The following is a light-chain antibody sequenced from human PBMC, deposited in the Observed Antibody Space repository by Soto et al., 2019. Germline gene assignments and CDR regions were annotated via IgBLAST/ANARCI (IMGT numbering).Light chain of an antibody. Sequence: EIVMTQSPATLSVSPGERATLSCRASQSISSNLAWYQQKPGQAPRLLIYGASTRATGIPARFSGSGSGTEFTLTISSLQSEDFAVYYCQQYSIWPYTFGQEPKLEIK. CDR2: GAS. J-gene: IGKJ2*01. V-gene: IGKV3-15*01. CDR1: QSISSN. CDR3: QQYSIWPYT.